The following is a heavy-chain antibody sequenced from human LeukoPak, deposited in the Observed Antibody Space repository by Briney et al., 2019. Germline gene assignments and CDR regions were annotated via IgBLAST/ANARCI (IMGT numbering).Heavy chain of an antibody. D-gene: IGHD2-8*01. CDR3: ARQPANKRHSFDH. Sequence: PSETLSLTCAVYGGSFSGYYWSWIRQPPGKGLEWIGEINHSGSTNYNPSLKSRVTISVDTSKNQFSLKLSSVTAADTAVYYCARQPANKRHSFDHWGQGTLVTVSS. J-gene: IGHJ4*02. CDR1: GGSFSGYY. V-gene: IGHV4-34*01. CDR2: INHSGST.